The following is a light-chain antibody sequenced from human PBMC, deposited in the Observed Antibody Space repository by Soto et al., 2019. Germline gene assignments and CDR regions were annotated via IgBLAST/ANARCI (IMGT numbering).Light chain of an antibody. Sequence: EIVLTQSPATLSLSAGQKASLSIRISQSVSSSYLAWYQQKPGQAPRLLIYGASSRATGIPDRFSGSGFGTDFTLTISRLEPEYFPVHSCKQSGSSPKKFGQGTKVDI. CDR3: KQSGSSPKK. CDR2: GAS. CDR1: QSVSSSY. V-gene: IGKV3-20*01. J-gene: IGKJ1*01.